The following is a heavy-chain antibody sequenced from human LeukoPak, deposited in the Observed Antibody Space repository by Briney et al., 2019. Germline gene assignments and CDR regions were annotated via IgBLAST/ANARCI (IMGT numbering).Heavy chain of an antibody. V-gene: IGHV3-9*01. CDR3: AKDMAVRGAYYYYYMDV. CDR1: GFTFDDYA. Sequence: PGGSLRLSCAASGFTFDDYAMHWVRQAPGKGLEWVSGISWNSGSIGYADSVKGRFTISRDNAKNSLYLQMNSLRAEDTALYYCAKDMAVRGAYYYYYMDVWGKGTTVTVSS. CDR2: ISWNSGSI. J-gene: IGHJ6*03. D-gene: IGHD3-10*01.